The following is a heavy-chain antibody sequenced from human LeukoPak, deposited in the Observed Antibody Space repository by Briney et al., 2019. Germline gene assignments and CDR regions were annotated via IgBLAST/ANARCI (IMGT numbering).Heavy chain of an antibody. D-gene: IGHD3-10*01. V-gene: IGHV3-11*06. CDR1: GFTFSDHY. CDR2: ISSSSYT. Sequence: GSLILSCAASGFTFSDHYMSWIRQAPGKGLEWVSYISSSSYTVYADSVKGRFTISRDNAKSSLYLQMNSLRAEDTAVYYCARDIGMVRGVIITNHFDYWGQGTPVTVSS. CDR3: ARDIGMVRGVIITNHFDY. J-gene: IGHJ4*02.